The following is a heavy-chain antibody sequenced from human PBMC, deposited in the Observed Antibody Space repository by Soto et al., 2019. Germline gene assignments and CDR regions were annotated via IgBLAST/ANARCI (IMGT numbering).Heavy chain of an antibody. Sequence: ASVKVSCKASGYTFTSYDINWVRQATGQGLEWMGWMNPNSGNTGYAQKFQSRVTMTRNTSISTAYMELSSLRSEDTAVYYCARAALYQYYYYSYMDVWGKGTTVTVSS. CDR2: MNPNSGNT. V-gene: IGHV1-8*01. J-gene: IGHJ6*03. CDR1: GYTFTSYD. CDR3: ARAALYQYYYYSYMDV. D-gene: IGHD2-2*02.